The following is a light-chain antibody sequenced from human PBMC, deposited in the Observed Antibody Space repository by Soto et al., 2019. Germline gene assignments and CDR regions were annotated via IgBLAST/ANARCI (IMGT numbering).Light chain of an antibody. CDR1: QSVSSY. J-gene: IGKJ1*01. CDR3: QHYNSYSEA. Sequence: EIVLTQSPATLSLSPGERATLFCRASQSVSSYFAWYQQKPGQAPNLLIYDASNRATGIPARFSGSGSGTDFTLTISSLEPEDFAVYYCQHYNSYSEAFGQGTKVDI. V-gene: IGKV3-11*01. CDR2: DAS.